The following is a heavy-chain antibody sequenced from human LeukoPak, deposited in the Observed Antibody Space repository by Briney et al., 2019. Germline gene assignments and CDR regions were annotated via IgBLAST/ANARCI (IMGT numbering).Heavy chain of an antibody. D-gene: IGHD3-10*01. CDR2: IYYSGST. CDR3: ARDVLWSGELRRELNWFDP. Sequence: SETLSLTCTVSGGSISSSSYYWGWIRQPPGKGLEWIGSIYYSGSTYYNPSLKSRVTISVDTSKNQFSLKLSSVTAADTAVYYCARDVLWSGELRRELNWFDPWGQGTLVTVSS. J-gene: IGHJ5*02. CDR1: GGSISSSSYY. V-gene: IGHV4-39*07.